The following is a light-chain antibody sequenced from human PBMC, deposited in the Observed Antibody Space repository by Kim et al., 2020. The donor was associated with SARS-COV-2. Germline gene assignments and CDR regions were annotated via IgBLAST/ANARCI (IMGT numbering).Light chain of an antibody. J-gene: IGLJ2*01. CDR2: YDY. CDR1: NIGGKS. V-gene: IGLV3-21*04. Sequence: YELTQPPSVSVAPGRTATIACGGNNIGGKSVNWYQQKPGQAPVLVIYYDYSRPSGIPERISASNSGNTATLTISRVEAGDEADYYCQVWDTSTYHVVFG. CDR3: QVWDTSTYHVV.